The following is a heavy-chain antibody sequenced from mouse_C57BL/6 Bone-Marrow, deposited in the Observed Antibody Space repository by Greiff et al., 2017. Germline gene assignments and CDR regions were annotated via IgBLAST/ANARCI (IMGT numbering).Heavy chain of an antibody. V-gene: IGHV6-3*01. D-gene: IGHD3-2*02. CDR1: GFTFSNYW. J-gene: IGHJ3*01. Sequence: EVQLQQSGGGLVQPGGSMKLSCVASGFTFSNYWMHWVRQSPEKGLEWIAQISSKSDYSASHHAVSVKGRFTISRAASTANVFLQMNNLRAEDTGIYCCTDSSDAWFAYWGQGTLVTVSA. CDR2: ISSKSDYSAS. CDR3: TDSSDAWFAY.